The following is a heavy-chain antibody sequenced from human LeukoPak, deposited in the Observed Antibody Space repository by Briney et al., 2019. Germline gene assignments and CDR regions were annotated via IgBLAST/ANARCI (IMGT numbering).Heavy chain of an antibody. V-gene: IGHV3-64D*06. Sequence: PGGSLRLSCSASGFTFSSYAMHWVRQAPGKGLEYVSAISSNGGSTYYADSVKGRFTISRDNSKNTLYLQMSSQRAEDTAVYYCVKDLGQQWLVSYFDYWGQGTLVTVSS. CDR1: GFTFSSYA. D-gene: IGHD6-19*01. CDR3: VKDLGQQWLVSYFDY. J-gene: IGHJ4*02. CDR2: ISSNGGST.